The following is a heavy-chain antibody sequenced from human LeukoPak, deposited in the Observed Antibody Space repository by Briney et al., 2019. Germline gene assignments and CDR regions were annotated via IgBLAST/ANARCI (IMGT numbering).Heavy chain of an antibody. CDR2: ISSSGSTI. Sequence: GGSLRLSCAASGFTFSNYEMNWVRQAPGKGLEWVSYISSSGSTIYYADSVKGRFTISRDNSKNTLYLQMNSLRAEDTAVYYCAKEAGYSGYDYPDYWGQGTLVTVSS. D-gene: IGHD5-12*01. CDR1: GFTFSNYE. V-gene: IGHV3-48*03. J-gene: IGHJ4*02. CDR3: AKEAGYSGYDYPDY.